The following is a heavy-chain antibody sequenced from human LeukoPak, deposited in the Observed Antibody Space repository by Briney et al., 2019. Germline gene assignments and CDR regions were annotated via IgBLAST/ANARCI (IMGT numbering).Heavy chain of an antibody. J-gene: IGHJ4*02. CDR2: ISGSGGNT. CDR3: AKEIMETTYFDY. CDR1: GFTFNNYA. Sequence: GGSLRLSCAASGFTFNNYAMSWARQAPGKGLEWVSAISGSGGNTYYADSVKGRFTISRDNSKNTLYLQMNSLRAEDTAVYYCAKEIMETTYFDYWGQGTLVTVSS. V-gene: IGHV3-23*01. D-gene: IGHD3-16*01.